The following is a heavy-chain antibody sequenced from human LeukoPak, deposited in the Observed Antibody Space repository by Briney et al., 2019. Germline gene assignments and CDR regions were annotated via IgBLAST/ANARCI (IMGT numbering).Heavy chain of an antibody. CDR3: AKSRGSGSNMARGVNFDY. J-gene: IGHJ4*02. CDR2: ISDGGSFT. D-gene: IGHD3-10*01. Sequence: GGTLRLSCAASGFTFSDYGMAWVRQAPGKGLEWVSTISDGGSFTYYADSVKGRFTVSRDNSKNTLFLQMNTLRAEDTAVYYCAKSRGSGSNMARGVNFDYWGQGTLVTVSS. V-gene: IGHV3-23*01. CDR1: GFTFSDYG.